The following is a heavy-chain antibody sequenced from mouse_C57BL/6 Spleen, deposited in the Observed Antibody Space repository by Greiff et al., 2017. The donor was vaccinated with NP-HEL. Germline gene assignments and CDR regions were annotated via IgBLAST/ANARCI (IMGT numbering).Heavy chain of an antibody. J-gene: IGHJ2*01. D-gene: IGHD2-13*01. V-gene: IGHV3-6*01. CDR2: ISYDGSN. CDR3: AREMTF. CDR1: GYSITSGYY. Sequence: EVQLVESGPGLVKPSQSLSLTCSVTGYSITSGYYWNWIRQFPGNKLEWMGYISYDGSNNYNPSLKNRISITRDTSKNQFFLKLNSVTTEDTATYYCAREMTFWGQGTTLTVSS.